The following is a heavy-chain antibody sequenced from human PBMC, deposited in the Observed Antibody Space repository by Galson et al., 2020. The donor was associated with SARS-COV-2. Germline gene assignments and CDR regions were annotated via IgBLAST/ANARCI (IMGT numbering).Heavy chain of an antibody. V-gene: IGHV5-51*01. CDR1: GYTFTNYW. Sequence: GASLKISCKGSGYTFTNYWIAWVRQMPGKGLEWMGIIYPGDYDTRYSPSFQGQVTISADKSISTAYLQWSSLKASDTAMFYCARTYVWGSYRSYYFDYWGQGTLVTVSS. CDR2: IYPGDYDT. J-gene: IGHJ4*02. CDR3: ARTYVWGSYRSYYFDY. D-gene: IGHD3-16*02.